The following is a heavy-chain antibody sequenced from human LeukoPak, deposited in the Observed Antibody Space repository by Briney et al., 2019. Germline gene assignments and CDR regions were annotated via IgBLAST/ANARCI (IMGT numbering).Heavy chain of an antibody. D-gene: IGHD3-10*01. Sequence: GGSLRLSCAASGFTFSDYYMSWIRQAPGKGLEWVSCISSSGSTIYYADSVKGRFTISRDNAKNSLYLQMNTLRAEDTAVYYRARAGAGSGGTWLRAFYIWGQGTMVTVSS. CDR1: GFTFSDYY. CDR2: ISSSGSTI. J-gene: IGHJ3*02. CDR3: ARAGAGSGGTWLRAFYI. V-gene: IGHV3-11*01.